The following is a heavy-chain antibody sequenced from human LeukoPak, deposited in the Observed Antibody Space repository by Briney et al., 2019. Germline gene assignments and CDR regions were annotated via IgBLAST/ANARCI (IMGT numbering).Heavy chain of an antibody. CDR3: THRLGLGELSIWAFDI. CDR2: IYWDDDK. D-gene: IGHD3-10*01. Sequence: SGPTLVKPTQTLALTCTLSGFSLKTSGVGVGWIRQPPGKALEWLALIYWDDDKRYSPSLKSRLTITKDTSKNQVVLTMTNMDPVDTATYYYTHRLGLGELSIWAFDIWGQGTMVTVSS. J-gene: IGHJ3*02. V-gene: IGHV2-5*02. CDR1: GFSLKTSGVG.